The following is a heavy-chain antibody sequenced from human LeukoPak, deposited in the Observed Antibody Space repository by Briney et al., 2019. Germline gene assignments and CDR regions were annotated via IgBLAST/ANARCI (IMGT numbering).Heavy chain of an antibody. V-gene: IGHV4-34*01. CDR3: ARDSMITFGGTHYMDV. J-gene: IGHJ6*03. CDR1: GGSFSGYY. Sequence: SETLSLTCAVYGGSFSGYYWSWIRQPPGKGLEWIGEINHSGSTNYNPSLKSRVTISVDTSKNQFSLKLSSVTAADTAVYYCARDSMITFGGTHYMDVWGKGTTVTVSS. CDR2: INHSGST. D-gene: IGHD3-16*01.